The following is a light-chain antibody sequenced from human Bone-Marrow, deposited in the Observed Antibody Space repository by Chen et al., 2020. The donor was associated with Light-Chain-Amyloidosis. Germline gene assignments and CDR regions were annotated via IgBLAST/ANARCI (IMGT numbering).Light chain of an antibody. V-gene: IGKV3-20*01. CDR2: GSS. Sequence: EIVLTQSPGTLSLSPGEGANLSRRASQTISSNYLTWDQQKFGQAPRLLIYGSSSRATGIPDRFTGSGSGTDFTLTINRLEPEDFAMYYCQQYGTSPLTFGGGTKVEIK. J-gene: IGKJ4*01. CDR3: QQYGTSPLT. CDR1: QTISSNY.